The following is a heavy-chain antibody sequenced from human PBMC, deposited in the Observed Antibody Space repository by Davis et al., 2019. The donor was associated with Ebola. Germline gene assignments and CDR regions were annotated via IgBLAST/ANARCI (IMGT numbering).Heavy chain of an antibody. CDR1: GFTFNNYA. J-gene: IGHJ6*02. CDR2: IGGGGDDT. V-gene: IGHV3-23*01. Sequence: GESLKISCAASGFTFNNYAMSWVRQAPGKGLEWVSLIGGGGDDTYYPDSMKGRFTISRDNAKNSLYLQMNSLRAEDTAVYYCLYGMDVWGQGTTVTVSS. CDR3: LYGMDV.